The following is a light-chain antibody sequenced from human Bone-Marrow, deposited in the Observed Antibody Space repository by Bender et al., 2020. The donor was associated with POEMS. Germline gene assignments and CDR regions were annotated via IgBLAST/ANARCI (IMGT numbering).Light chain of an antibody. CDR2: EDN. V-gene: IGLV6-57*01. CDR3: QSYDSSTWV. Sequence: NFMLTQPHSVLESPGKTVTISCTRSSGSIASNYVQWYQQRPGSSPTIVIYEDNQRPSGVPDRFSGSIDSSSNSASLTISGLKTEDEADYYCQSYDSSTWVFGGGTKLAVL. J-gene: IGLJ3*02. CDR1: SGSIASNY.